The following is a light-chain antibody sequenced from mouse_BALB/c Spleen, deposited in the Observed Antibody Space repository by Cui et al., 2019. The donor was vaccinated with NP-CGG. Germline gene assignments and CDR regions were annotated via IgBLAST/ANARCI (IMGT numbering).Light chain of an antibody. J-gene: IGLJ1*01. Sequence: QAFLTQESAPTTSPGETVTLICRSSTGAVTTSNYANWVQEKPDHLFTGLIGGTNNRTPGVPARFSGSLIGDKAALTITGAQTEDEAIYFCALWYSNHWVFGGGTKLTVL. V-gene: IGLV1*01. CDR2: GTN. CDR1: TGAVTTSNY. CDR3: ALWYSNHWV.